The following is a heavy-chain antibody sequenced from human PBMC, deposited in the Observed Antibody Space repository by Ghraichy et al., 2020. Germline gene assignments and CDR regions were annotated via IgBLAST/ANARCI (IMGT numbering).Heavy chain of an antibody. Sequence: GGSLRLSCAASGSTFRTYAMHWVRQAPGKGLEWVAVVSYDGISKYYADSVKGRFTISRDNSKNTLYLQMNSLRAEDTAVYYCVKDTRRQIIVVVAANANAYYAMVVWGEGTTVTVSS. CDR3: VKDTRRQIIVVVAANANAYYAMVV. V-gene: IGHV3-30-3*01. CDR2: VSYDGISK. J-gene: IGHJ6*04. D-gene: IGHD2-15*01. CDR1: GSTFRTYA.